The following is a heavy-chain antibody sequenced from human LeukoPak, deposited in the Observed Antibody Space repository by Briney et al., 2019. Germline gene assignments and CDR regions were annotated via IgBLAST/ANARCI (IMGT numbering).Heavy chain of an antibody. J-gene: IGHJ4*02. D-gene: IGHD2-15*01. CDR2: ISGSGGST. V-gene: IGHV3-23*01. CDR3: AKDVYCSGGSCYLYYFDY. CDR1: GFTFSSYW. Sequence: GGSLRLSCAASGFTFSSYWMSWVRQAPGKGLEWVSAISGSGGSTYYADSVKGRFTISRDNSKNTLYLQMNSLRAEDTAVYYCAKDVYCSGGSCYLYYFDYWGQGTLVTVSS.